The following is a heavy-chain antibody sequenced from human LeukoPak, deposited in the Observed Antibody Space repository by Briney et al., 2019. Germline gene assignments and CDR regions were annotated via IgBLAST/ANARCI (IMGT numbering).Heavy chain of an antibody. CDR2: ITNSSSTI. V-gene: IGHV3-48*01. CDR3: ARAGLPGYYYYMDV. D-gene: IGHD5-18*01. CDR1: GFTFSSYS. Sequence: GGSLRLSCAASGFTFSSYSMSWVRQAPGKGLEWVSSITNSSSTIYYADSVKGRFTISRDNAKNSLYLQMNSLRAEDTTLYYCARAGLPGYYYYMDVWGKGATVTVSS. J-gene: IGHJ6*03.